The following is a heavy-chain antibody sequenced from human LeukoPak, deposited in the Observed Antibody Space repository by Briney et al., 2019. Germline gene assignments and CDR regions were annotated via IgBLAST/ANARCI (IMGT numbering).Heavy chain of an antibody. CDR2: IYYSGST. CDR1: GGSISSSSYY. J-gene: IGHJ4*02. Sequence: SETLSLTCTVSGGSISSSSYYWGWIRQPPGKGLEWIGSIYYSGSTYYNPSLKSRVTISVDTSKNQFSLKLSSVTAADTAVYYCASTTPYTTIAAAGSVDYWGQGTLVTVSS. V-gene: IGHV4-39*01. D-gene: IGHD6-13*01. CDR3: ASTTPYTTIAAAGSVDY.